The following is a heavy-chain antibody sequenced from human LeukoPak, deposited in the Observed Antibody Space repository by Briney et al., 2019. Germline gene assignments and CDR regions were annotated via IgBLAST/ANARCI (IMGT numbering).Heavy chain of an antibody. D-gene: IGHD3-10*01. V-gene: IGHV3-30*04. CDR2: ISYDGGNK. CDR1: GFTFSSYA. Sequence: PGRSLILSCAASGFTFSSYAMHWVRQAPGKGLEWVAVISYDGGNKYYADSVKGRFTISRDNSKNTLYLQMNSLRPEDTAVYYCARQAGYYGSGTTHYYMDVWGKGTTVTVSS. CDR3: ARQAGYYGSGTTHYYMDV. J-gene: IGHJ6*03.